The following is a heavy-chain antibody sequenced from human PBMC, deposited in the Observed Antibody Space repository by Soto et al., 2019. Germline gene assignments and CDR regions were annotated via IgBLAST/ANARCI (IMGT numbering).Heavy chain of an antibody. CDR2: IYYTGSA. Sequence: NPSETLSLTCKVSGGAIDRGGYYWCWIRQHPGKGLEWIGHIYYTGSAYYKPSLKSRVSMSIDTSQNQFSLELISVTAADTAVYYCARVGTSYVRRGLDVWGQGTTVTVSS. CDR3: ARVGTSYVRRGLDV. J-gene: IGHJ6*02. CDR1: GGAIDRGGYY. V-gene: IGHV4-31*03. D-gene: IGHD7-27*01.